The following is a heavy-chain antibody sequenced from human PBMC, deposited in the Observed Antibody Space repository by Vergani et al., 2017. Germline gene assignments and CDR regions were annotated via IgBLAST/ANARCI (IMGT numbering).Heavy chain of an antibody. J-gene: IGHJ6*02. CDR1: GFTFSDYY. Sequence: EVQLVESGGGLVKPGGSLRLSCAASGFTFSDYYMSWIRQAPGKGLEWVSAISGSGGSTYYADSVKGRFTISRDNSKNTLYLQMNSLRAEDTAVYYCAKDTGADYYYGMDVWGQGTTVTVSS. CDR2: ISGSGGST. V-gene: IGHV3-23*04. CDR3: AKDTGADYYYGMDV. D-gene: IGHD4-17*01.